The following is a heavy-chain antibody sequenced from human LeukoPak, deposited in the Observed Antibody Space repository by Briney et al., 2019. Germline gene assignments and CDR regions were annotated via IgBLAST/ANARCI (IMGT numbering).Heavy chain of an antibody. CDR3: ASEDIVVVVAATAFDY. J-gene: IGHJ4*02. D-gene: IGHD2-15*01. CDR1: NGSISIYY. CDR2: ISASGST. V-gene: IGHV4-4*07. Sequence: PSETLSLTCTVSNGSISIYYWSWVRQPAGKGLEWIGRISASGSTNYNPSLKSRVTMSVDTSKNQFSLKLSSVTAADTAVYYCASEDIVVVVAATAFDYWGQGTLVTVSS.